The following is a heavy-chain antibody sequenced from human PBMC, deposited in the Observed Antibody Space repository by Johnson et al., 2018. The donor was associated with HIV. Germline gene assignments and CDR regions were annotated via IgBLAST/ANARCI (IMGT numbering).Heavy chain of an antibody. J-gene: IGHJ3*01. Sequence: QVQLVESGGGVVQPGRSLRLSCAASGFSLSSYAMHWVRQAPGKGLEWLAVISYDGSNKYYADSVKGRFTISRDNSKNTLYVQMNSLRPEDTAVYYCASVDDDGFWGQGTMVTVSS. D-gene: IGHD5/OR15-5a*01. CDR2: ISYDGSNK. V-gene: IGHV3-30*04. CDR1: GFSLSSYA. CDR3: ASVDDDGF.